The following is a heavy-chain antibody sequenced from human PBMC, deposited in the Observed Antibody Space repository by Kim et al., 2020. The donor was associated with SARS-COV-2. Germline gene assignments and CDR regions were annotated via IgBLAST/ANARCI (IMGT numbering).Heavy chain of an antibody. J-gene: IGHJ5*02. CDR1: GGTFSSYA. V-gene: IGHV1-69*13. D-gene: IGHD2-15*01. Sequence: SVKVSCKASGGTFSSYAISWVRQAPGQGLEWMGGIIPIFGTANYAQKFQGRVTITADESTSTAYMELSSLRSEDTAVYYCARGVVVVAATEYWFDPWGQGTLVTVSS. CDR3: ARGVVVVAATEYWFDP. CDR2: IIPIFGTA.